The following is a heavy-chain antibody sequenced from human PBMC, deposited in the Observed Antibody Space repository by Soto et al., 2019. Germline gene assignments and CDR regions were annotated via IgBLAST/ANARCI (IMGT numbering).Heavy chain of an antibody. Sequence: ASVKVSCKASGYTFTSYGISWVRQAPGQGLEWMGWISAYNGNTNYAQKLQGRVTMTTDTSTSTAYMELRSLRSDDTAVYYCARGPFTICGVLIYYAYWGQGSLVTVSS. CDR3: ARGPFTICGVLIYYAY. D-gene: IGHD3-3*01. J-gene: IGHJ4*02. V-gene: IGHV1-18*01. CDR1: GYTFTSYG. CDR2: ISAYNGNT.